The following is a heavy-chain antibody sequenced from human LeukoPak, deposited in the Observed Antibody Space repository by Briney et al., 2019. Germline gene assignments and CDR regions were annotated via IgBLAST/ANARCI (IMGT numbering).Heavy chain of an antibody. Sequence: PGGSLRLSCAASGFTISSYSMNWVRQAPGKGLEWVSSISSSSSYIYYADSVKGRFTISRDNAKNSLYLQMNSLRAEDTAVYYCAREQGYCGGDCYSSWGQGTLVTVSS. CDR2: ISSSSSYI. CDR1: GFTISSYS. CDR3: AREQGYCGGDCYSS. V-gene: IGHV3-21*01. J-gene: IGHJ4*02. D-gene: IGHD2-21*02.